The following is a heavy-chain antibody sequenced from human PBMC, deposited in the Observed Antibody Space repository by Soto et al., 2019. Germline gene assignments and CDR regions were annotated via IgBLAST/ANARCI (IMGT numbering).Heavy chain of an antibody. CDR2: ISYDGSKK. D-gene: IGHD6-19*01. CDR1: GFTFSSYG. Sequence: QVQLVESGGGVVQPGRSLRLSCAASGFTFSSYGMHWVRQAPGKGLEWVAAISYDGSKKHYADSVKGRFTISRDNSKNTLYLQMNSLRPEDTAVYYCAKDRGWAPFDYLGQGTLVTVSS. CDR3: AKDRGWAPFDY. V-gene: IGHV3-30*18. J-gene: IGHJ4*02.